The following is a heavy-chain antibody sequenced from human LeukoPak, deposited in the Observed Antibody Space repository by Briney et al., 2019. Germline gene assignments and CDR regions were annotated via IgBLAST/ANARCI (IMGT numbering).Heavy chain of an antibody. J-gene: IGHJ6*02. D-gene: IGHD6-19*01. CDR2: MYYSGSST. Sequence: SETLSLTCAVSGGSINSDYWSWVRQPPGKGLEWIGYMYYSGSSTNYNPSLKSRVTISVDTSKNQFSLKLSSVTAADTAVYYCARLFSSGWDYYYYYGMDVWGQGTTVTVSS. CDR3: ARLFSSGWDYYYYYGMDV. CDR1: GGSINSDY. V-gene: IGHV4-59*01.